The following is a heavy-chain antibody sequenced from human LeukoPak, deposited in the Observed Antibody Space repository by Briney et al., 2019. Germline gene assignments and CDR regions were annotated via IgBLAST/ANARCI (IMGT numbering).Heavy chain of an antibody. CDR3: ARDRSSMLGDCMDV. CDR1: GFTFSSYE. V-gene: IGHV3-48*03. Sequence: GGSLRLSCAASGFTFSSYEMNWVRQAPGKGLEWVSYISVSGSTIYYADSVKGRFTISRDNAKNSLYLQMNSLRAEDTAVYYCARDRSSMLGDCMDVWGKGTTVTVSS. CDR2: ISVSGSTI. D-gene: IGHD2-8*01. J-gene: IGHJ6*03.